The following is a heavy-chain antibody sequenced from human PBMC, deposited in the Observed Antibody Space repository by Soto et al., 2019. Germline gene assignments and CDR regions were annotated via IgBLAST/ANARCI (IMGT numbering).Heavy chain of an antibody. Sequence: PSETMSLTCTVSGGSISSSSYYWGWIRQPPGKGLEWIGSIYYSGSTYYNPSLKSRVTISVDTSKNQFSLKLSSVTAADTAVYYCARHVVRGVIIEDYYYYYGMDVWGQGTTVTVSS. CDR3: ARHVVRGVIIEDYYYYYGMDV. CDR1: GGSISSSSYY. D-gene: IGHD3-10*01. J-gene: IGHJ6*02. V-gene: IGHV4-39*01. CDR2: IYYSGST.